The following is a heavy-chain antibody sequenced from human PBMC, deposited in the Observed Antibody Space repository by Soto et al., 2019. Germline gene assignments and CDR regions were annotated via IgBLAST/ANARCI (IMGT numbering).Heavy chain of an antibody. D-gene: IGHD3-16*01. CDR1: GFTFSSYW. V-gene: IGHV3-7*01. CDR2: IKQDGSEK. J-gene: IGHJ6*02. Sequence: PGGSLRLSCAASGFTFSSYWMSWVRQAPGKGLEWVANIKQDGSEKYYVDSVKGRFTISRGNAKNSLYLQMNSLRAEDTAVYYCARDGAFAGPAGMDVWGQGTTVTVSS. CDR3: ARDGAFAGPAGMDV.